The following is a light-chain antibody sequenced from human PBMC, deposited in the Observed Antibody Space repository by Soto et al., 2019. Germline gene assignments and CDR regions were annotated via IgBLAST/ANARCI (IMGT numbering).Light chain of an antibody. CDR1: SSDVGAYNR. V-gene: IGLV2-14*01. J-gene: IGLJ1*01. Sequence: QSALTQPASVSGSPGQSITISCTGTSSDVGAYNRVSWYQQYPGQAPKVIIYEVSKRPSGVPDRFSGSKSGNTASLTISGLQAADEADYYCSLYTSENAYVFGTGTKVTVL. CDR2: EVS. CDR3: SLYTSENAYV.